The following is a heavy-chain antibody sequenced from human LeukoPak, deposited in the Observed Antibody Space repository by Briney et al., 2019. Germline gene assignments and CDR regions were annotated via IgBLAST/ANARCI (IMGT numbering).Heavy chain of an antibody. CDR1: GYTFTGYY. D-gene: IGHD3-10*01. CDR2: ISAYNGNT. Sequence: ASVKVSCKASGYTFTGYYMYWVRQAPGQGLEWMGWISAYNGNTNYAQKLQGRVTMTTDTTTSTAYMELRSLRSDDTAVYYGASGGGVMVRGAFDIWGQGTMVTVSS. V-gene: IGHV1-18*04. CDR3: ASGGGVMVRGAFDI. J-gene: IGHJ3*02.